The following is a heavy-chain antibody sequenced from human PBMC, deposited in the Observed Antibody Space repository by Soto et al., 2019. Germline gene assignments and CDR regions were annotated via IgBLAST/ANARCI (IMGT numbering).Heavy chain of an antibody. CDR1: GFTFSSYG. J-gene: IGHJ6*02. CDR3: VRAAGYSGTDYVYYYGMDV. V-gene: IGHV3-33*01. D-gene: IGHD5-12*01. Sequence: QVQLVESGGGVVQPGRSLRLSCAASGFTFSSYGMHWVRQAPGKGLEWVALVWYDGGNKYYADSVKGRFTISRDNSKNTLYLQMNCLRDEDKAVYYCVRAAGYSGTDYVYYYGMDVWGQGTTVTVSS. CDR2: VWYDGGNK.